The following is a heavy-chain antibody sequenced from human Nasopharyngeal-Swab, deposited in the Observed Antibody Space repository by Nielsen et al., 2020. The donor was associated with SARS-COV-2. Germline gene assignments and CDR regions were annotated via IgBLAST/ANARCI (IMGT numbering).Heavy chain of an antibody. V-gene: IGHV3-21*01. J-gene: IGHJ4*02. Sequence: VRQMPGKGLEWVSSTSSRSGDISYTDSVKGRFSISRDNAKNSLYLQMNSLRAEDTAVYYCARVRAVAVYFDYWGQGTLVTVSS. D-gene: IGHD6-19*01. CDR2: TSSRSGDI. CDR3: ARVRAVAVYFDY.